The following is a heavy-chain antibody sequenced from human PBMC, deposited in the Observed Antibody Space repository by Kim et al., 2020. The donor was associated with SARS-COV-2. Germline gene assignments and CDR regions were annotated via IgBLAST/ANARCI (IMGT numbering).Heavy chain of an antibody. Sequence: SETLSLTCTVYVGAISSYYWSWVRQVPGKGLEWIGETDTSGSTNYNPSLKSRVTILVDKSKNQFSLRLSSVIAADTAVYYCARQRAWGSTHWYLYYMDV. J-gene: IGHJ6*03. D-gene: IGHD3-16*01. V-gene: IGHV4-4*08. CDR2: TDTSGST. CDR1: VGAISSYY. CDR3: ARQRAWGSTHWYLYYMDV.